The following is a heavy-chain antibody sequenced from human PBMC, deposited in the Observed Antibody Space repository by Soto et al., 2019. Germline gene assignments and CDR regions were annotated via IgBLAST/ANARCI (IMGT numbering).Heavy chain of an antibody. V-gene: IGHV3-48*02. CDR2: ISSTSTTV. D-gene: IGHD6-13*01. CDR3: AREIAAAHFDY. J-gene: IGHJ4*02. CDR1: GFSFSSYN. Sequence: GGSLRLSCVASGFSFSSYNMNCVRQAPGKGLEWVSYISSTSTTVHHAGSVKGRFTISRDNAKKSLFLQINSLRDEDTAVYYCAREIAAAHFDYWGQGTQVTVSS.